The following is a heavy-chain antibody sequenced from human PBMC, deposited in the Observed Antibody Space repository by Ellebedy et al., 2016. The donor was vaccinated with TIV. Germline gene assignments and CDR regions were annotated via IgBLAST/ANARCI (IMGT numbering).Heavy chain of an antibody. J-gene: IGHJ5*02. V-gene: IGHV4-59*01. Sequence: SETLSLTCTVSGGSISSYYGSWIRQPPGKGLEWIGYIYYSGSTNYNPSLKSRVTISVDTSKNQFSLKLSSVTAADTAVYYCARDGYGDHDWFDPWGQGTLVTVSS. D-gene: IGHD4-17*01. CDR2: IYYSGST. CDR1: GGSISSYY. CDR3: ARDGYGDHDWFDP.